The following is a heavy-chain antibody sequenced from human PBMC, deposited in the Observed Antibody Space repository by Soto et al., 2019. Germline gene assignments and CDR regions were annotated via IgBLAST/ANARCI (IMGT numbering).Heavy chain of an antibody. D-gene: IGHD6-19*01. CDR1: GYTFTGYY. Sequence: ASVKVSCKASGYTFTGYYMHWVRQAPGQGLEWLGWINPNGGGTNYAQKFQGWVTMTRDTSISTAYMELSRLTSDDTAIYYCARQRYSSGWNYFQHWGQGTLVTVSS. CDR3: ARQRYSSGWNYFQH. CDR2: INPNGGGT. J-gene: IGHJ1*01. V-gene: IGHV1-2*04.